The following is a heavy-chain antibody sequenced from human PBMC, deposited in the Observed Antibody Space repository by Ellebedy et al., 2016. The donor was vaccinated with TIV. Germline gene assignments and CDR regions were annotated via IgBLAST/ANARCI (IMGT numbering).Heavy chain of an antibody. CDR1: GFTFSNYW. J-gene: IGHJ5*02. Sequence: PGGSLRLSCAASGFTFSNYWMHWVRQAPGKGLVWVSRINSDGSSATYADSVKGRFTISRDNAKNTLYLQMNSLRAEDTAVSYCATRDTWGQGTLVTVSS. D-gene: IGHD3-9*01. V-gene: IGHV3-74*01. CDR2: INSDGSSA. CDR3: ATRDT.